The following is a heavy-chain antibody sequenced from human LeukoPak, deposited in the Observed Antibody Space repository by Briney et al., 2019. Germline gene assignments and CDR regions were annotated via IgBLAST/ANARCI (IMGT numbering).Heavy chain of an antibody. V-gene: IGHV4-34*01. J-gene: IGHJ4*02. CDR1: GGSFSGYY. CDR3: AGGATGYCSSTSCPYYFGY. D-gene: IGHD2-2*01. CDR2: INHSGST. Sequence: PSETLSLTCAVYGGSFSGYYWSWIRQPPGKGLEWIGEINHSGSTNYNPSLKSRVTISVDTSKNQFSLKLSSVTAADTAVYYCAGGATGYCSSTSCPYYFGYWGQGTLVTVSS.